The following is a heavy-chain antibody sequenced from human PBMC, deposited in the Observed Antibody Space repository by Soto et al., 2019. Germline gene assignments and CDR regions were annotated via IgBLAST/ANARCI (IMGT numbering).Heavy chain of an antibody. Sequence: QEQLVQSGGGVVQPGRSLRLSCAASGFIFSSYGMHWVRQAPGKGLEWVAVISYDGSNEYYADSVQGRFTISRDNSKQTLYLQMNSLRTEDTAVYFCATLLWEGIIVAGPSGGPGDYWCQGTLVTVSS. V-gene: IGHV3-30*03. D-gene: IGHD2-2*01. CDR2: ISYDGSNE. CDR3: ATLLWEGIIVAGPSGGPGDY. J-gene: IGHJ4*02. CDR1: GFIFSSYG.